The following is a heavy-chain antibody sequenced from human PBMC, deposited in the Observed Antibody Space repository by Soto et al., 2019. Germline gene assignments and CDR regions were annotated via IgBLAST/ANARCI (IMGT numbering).Heavy chain of an antibody. J-gene: IGHJ4*02. CDR3: ALIRAPPANAFWGGYYDLRVYYFDY. CDR2: IVSNEEK. D-gene: IGHD3-3*01. Sequence: QVTLKESGPVLVKPTETLTLTCTVSGFSLSNARMGVSWIRQPPGKALEWLEHIVSNEEKSYSTSLKSRLTISKDTSKSHVVLTMTNMDPVDTATYYCALIRAPPANAFWGGYYDLRVYYFDYWGQGTLVTVSS. V-gene: IGHV2-26*01. CDR1: GFSLSNARMG.